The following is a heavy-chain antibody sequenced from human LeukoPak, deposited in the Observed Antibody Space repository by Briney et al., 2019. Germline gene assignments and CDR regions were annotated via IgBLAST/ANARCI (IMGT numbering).Heavy chain of an antibody. Sequence: SQTLSLTCTDSGGSISSGDYYWSWIRQPPGKGLEWIGYIYYSGSTYYNPSLKSRVTISVDTSKNQFSLKLSSVTAADTAVYYCARKGRDQLLHGFDYWGQGTLVTVSS. CDR1: GGSISSGDYY. D-gene: IGHD2-2*01. CDR3: ARKGRDQLLHGFDY. V-gene: IGHV4-30-4*01. CDR2: IYYSGST. J-gene: IGHJ4*02.